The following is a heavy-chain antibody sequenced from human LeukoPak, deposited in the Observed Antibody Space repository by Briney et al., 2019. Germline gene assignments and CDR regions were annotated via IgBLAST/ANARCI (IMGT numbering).Heavy chain of an antibody. V-gene: IGHV3-7*01. Sequence: GGSLRLSCAASGFIFTNYFMGWVRQAPGKGLEWVASIKHDGSEKYYVDSVRGRFTISRDNTMNSLYLQMSSLRAEDTAVYYCATDRGWRTSGYYLYYFEYWGQGTLVTFSS. CDR3: ATDRGWRTSGYYLYYFEY. J-gene: IGHJ4*02. CDR1: GFIFTNYF. CDR2: IKHDGSEK. D-gene: IGHD3-3*01.